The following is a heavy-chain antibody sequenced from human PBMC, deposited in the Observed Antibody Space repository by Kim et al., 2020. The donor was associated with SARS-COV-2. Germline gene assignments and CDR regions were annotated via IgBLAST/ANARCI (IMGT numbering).Heavy chain of an antibody. CDR1: GFTFSSYA. J-gene: IGHJ3*01. CDR3: ARGAYYYGSGSPKTNDA. Sequence: GGSLRLSCAASGFTFSSYAMHWVRQAPGKGLEWVAVISYDGSNKYYADSVKGRFTISRDNSKNTLYLQMNSLRAEDTAVYYCARGAYYYGSGSPKTNDA. V-gene: IGHV3-30*04. CDR2: ISYDGSNK. D-gene: IGHD3-10*01.